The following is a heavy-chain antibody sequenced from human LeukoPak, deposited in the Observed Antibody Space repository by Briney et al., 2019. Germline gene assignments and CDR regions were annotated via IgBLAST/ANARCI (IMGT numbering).Heavy chain of an antibody. Sequence: GGSLRLSCAASGFTFDDYAMHWVRQAPGKGLEWVSSISSSSSYIYYADSVKGRFTISRDNAKNSLYLQMNSLRAEDTAVYYCAREGVGGSGPLDYWGQGTLVTVSP. CDR1: GFTFDDYA. CDR3: AREGVGGSGPLDY. CDR2: ISSSSSYI. V-gene: IGHV3-21*01. J-gene: IGHJ4*02. D-gene: IGHD3-10*01.